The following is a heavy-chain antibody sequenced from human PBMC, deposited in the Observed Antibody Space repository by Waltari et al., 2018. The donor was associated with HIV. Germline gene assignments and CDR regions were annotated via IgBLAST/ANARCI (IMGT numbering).Heavy chain of an antibody. CDR2: INHSGRT. D-gene: IGHD6-6*01. CDR1: GGSFSDYY. J-gene: IGHJ4*02. CDR3: ARGKSVSARWSFDY. V-gene: IGHV4-34*02. Sequence: QVQLQQWGAGLLKPSETLSLTCAVYGGSFSDYYWSWIRQPPGKGLEWIGEINHSGRTNYNPSLMSRVTMSVDTSKNQFALKLSSVTAADTAVYYCARGKSVSARWSFDYWGQGILVPVSS.